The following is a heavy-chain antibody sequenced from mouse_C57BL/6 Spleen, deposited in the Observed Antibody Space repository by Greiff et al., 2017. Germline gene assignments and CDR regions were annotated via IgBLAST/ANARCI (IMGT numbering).Heavy chain of an antibody. CDR1: GYSITSGYD. Sequence: EVQLVESGPGMVKPSQSLSLTCTVTGYSITSGYDWHWIRHFPGNKLEWMGYISYSGSTNYNPSLKSRISITHDTSKNHFFLKLNSVTTEDTATYYCARDRGNFYAMDYWGQGTSVTVSS. CDR2: ISYSGST. D-gene: IGHD2-1*01. V-gene: IGHV3-1*01. J-gene: IGHJ4*01. CDR3: ARDRGNFYAMDY.